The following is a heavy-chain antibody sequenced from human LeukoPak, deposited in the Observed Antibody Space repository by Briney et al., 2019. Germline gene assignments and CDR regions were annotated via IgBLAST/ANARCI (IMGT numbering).Heavy chain of an antibody. CDR1: GFTFSHHA. Sequence: GGSLRLSCAASGFTFSHHAMSWVRQAPGRGLEWVSNIRANGVDTFHADSVKGRFTISRDNSKNTLYLQMNSLRAEDTAVYYCAKNRGDYDPEYFQHWGLGTLVTVSS. V-gene: IGHV3-23*01. J-gene: IGHJ1*01. CDR3: AKNRGDYDPEYFQH. CDR2: IRANGVDT. D-gene: IGHD4-17*01.